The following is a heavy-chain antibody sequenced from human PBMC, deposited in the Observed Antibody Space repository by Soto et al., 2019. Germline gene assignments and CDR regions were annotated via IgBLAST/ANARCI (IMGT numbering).Heavy chain of an antibody. V-gene: IGHV1-58*02. J-gene: IGHJ6*03. CDR2: IVVGSGNT. D-gene: IGHD4-17*01. CDR1: GFTFTSSA. Sequence: SVKVSCKASGFTFTSSAMQWVRQARGQRLEWIRWIVVGSGNTNYAQKFQERVTITRDMSTSTAYMELSSLRSEDTAVYYCAAGHGDYRRYYYMDVWGKGTTVTVSS. CDR3: AAGHGDYRRYYYMDV.